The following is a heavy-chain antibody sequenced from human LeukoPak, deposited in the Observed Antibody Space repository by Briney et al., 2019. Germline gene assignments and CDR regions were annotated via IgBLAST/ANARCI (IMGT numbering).Heavy chain of an antibody. CDR3: AKLYSYGYVGY. CDR2: ISGTGGTT. V-gene: IGHV3-23*01. J-gene: IGHJ4*02. CDR1: GFTFSSYA. Sequence: GGSLRLSCAASGFTFSSYAMSWVRQAPGKGLEWVSAISGTGGTTYYADSVKGRFTISRDNSKNTLYLQMNSLRAEDTAVYYCAKLYSYGYVGYWGQGTLVTVSS. D-gene: IGHD5-18*01.